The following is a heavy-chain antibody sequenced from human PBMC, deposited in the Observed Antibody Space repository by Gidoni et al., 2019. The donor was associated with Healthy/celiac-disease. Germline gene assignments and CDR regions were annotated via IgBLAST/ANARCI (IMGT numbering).Heavy chain of an antibody. CDR2: IYIGGIT. V-gene: IGHV3-66*01. CDR1: GLTVSRNS. D-gene: IGHD3-10*01. Sequence: EVQLLESEGGLVQPGGSLRPSCDASGLTVSRNSMSWIRPAPGKGLEWVSGIYIGGITYYEGYVKGRFTISRDNSKNTLYLQMNSLRAEDTAVYYCARGPRISMVRGVIITNFHYYGMDVWGQGTTVTVSS. J-gene: IGHJ6*02. CDR3: ARGPRISMVRGVIITNFHYYGMDV.